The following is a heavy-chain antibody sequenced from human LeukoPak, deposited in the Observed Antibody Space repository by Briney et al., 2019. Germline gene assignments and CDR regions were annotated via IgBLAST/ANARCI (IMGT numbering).Heavy chain of an antibody. Sequence: GASVKVSYTAFGYTFTHYYMHWVRQAPGQGPEWMGWINPKSGGTNYAQKFKGRVTMTSDTSISTAYMELSRLTSDDTAVYYCAPSAPSGCSFYYFDYWGEGTLVTVSS. CDR2: INPKSGGT. D-gene: IGHD5-12*01. V-gene: IGHV1-2*02. J-gene: IGHJ4*02. CDR3: APSAPSGCSFYYFDY. CDR1: GYTFTHYY.